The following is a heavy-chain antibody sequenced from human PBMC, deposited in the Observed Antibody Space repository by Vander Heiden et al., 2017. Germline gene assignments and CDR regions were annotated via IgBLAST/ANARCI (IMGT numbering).Heavy chain of an antibody. CDR3: AHRPRKPLPGFYKRVWFDP. Sequence: QITLKESGPTLVKPTQTLTLTCTFSGFSLSTSGGGVGGSRQPHGQALGWLALIYWNDDKRYSPSLKSRLTITKDTSKSQVFLTMPNMDPVDPATYNCAHRPRKPLPGFYKRVWFDPWGQGTLVTVSS. D-gene: IGHD3-9*01. CDR2: IYWNDDK. CDR1: GFSLSTSGGG. V-gene: IGHV2-5*01. J-gene: IGHJ5*02.